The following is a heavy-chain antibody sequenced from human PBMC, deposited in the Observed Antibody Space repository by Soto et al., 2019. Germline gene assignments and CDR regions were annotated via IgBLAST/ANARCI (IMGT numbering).Heavy chain of an antibody. CDR3: AKVSSSWYAGFFDL. V-gene: IGHV3-23*01. CDR2: LSDSGGSI. Sequence: EVQLLESGGGLVQPGGSLRLSCTASGFTFSRHAMTWVRQAPGKGLEWVSGLSDSGGSIYYADSVKGRFTISRDNSRNTVYLQMNSLRAEDTAIYYCAKVSSSWYAGFFDLWGQGTLVTVSS. J-gene: IGHJ4*02. CDR1: GFTFSRHA. D-gene: IGHD6-13*01.